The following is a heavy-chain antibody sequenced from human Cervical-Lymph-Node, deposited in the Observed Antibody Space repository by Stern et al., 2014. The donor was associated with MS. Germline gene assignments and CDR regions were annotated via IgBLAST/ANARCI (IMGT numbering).Heavy chain of an antibody. CDR2: ISAYNGNT. CDR3: ARMYYDFWSGSPYYFDY. CDR1: GYTFTSYG. V-gene: IGHV1-18*01. J-gene: IGHJ4*02. D-gene: IGHD3-3*01. Sequence: VQLAQSGPEVKKPAASVKVSCKASGYTFTSYGISWVRQAPGQGLEWMGWISAYNGNTNYAQKLQGRVTMTTDTTTSTAYMELRSLRSDDTAVYYCARMYYDFWSGSPYYFDYWGQGTLVTVSS.